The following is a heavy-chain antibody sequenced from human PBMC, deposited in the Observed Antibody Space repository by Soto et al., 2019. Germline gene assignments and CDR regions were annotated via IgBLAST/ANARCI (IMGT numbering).Heavy chain of an antibody. J-gene: IGHJ6*01. CDR2: INHSGST. Sequence: SETLYLTCAFYVGSFSGYYWSCIRQPPGKWLEWIGEINHSGSTNYNPSLKSRVTISVDTSKNQFSLKLSSVTAADTAVYYCARRGVVVPAASYYYYYGMEVWGQGTTVIVS. CDR1: VGSFSGYY. CDR3: ARRGVVVPAASYYYYYGMEV. V-gene: IGHV4-34*01. D-gene: IGHD2-2*01.